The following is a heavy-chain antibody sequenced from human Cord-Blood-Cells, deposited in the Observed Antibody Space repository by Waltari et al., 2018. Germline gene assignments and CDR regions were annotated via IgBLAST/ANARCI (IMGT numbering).Heavy chain of an antibody. V-gene: IGHV5-51*01. D-gene: IGHD6-6*01. J-gene: IGHJ4*02. CDR3: ARHEYSSSSDY. CDR2: IYPGDSDT. Sequence: EVQLVQSGAEVIKPGGALAISCKVSGYRFHSYWTVCVRQMPGKVLEWMGIIYPGDSDTRYSPSFQGQVTISADKSISTAYLQWSTLKASDTAMYYWARHEYSSSSDYWGQGTLVTVSS. CDR1: GYRFHSYW.